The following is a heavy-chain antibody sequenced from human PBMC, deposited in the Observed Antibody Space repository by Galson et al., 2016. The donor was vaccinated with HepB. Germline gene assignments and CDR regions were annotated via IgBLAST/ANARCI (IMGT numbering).Heavy chain of an antibody. V-gene: IGHV1-69*13. CDR3: ARKRDDILTGYYY. J-gene: IGHJ4*02. CDR1: GGTFSSNA. CDR2: IIPILKTT. Sequence: SVKVSCKASGGTFSSNAISWVRRAPGQGLEWMGGIIPILKTTKYAQKFEGRVTVTADESTSTANMELSSLRSEDTAVYYCARKRDDILTGYYYWGQGTLVTVTS. D-gene: IGHD3-9*01.